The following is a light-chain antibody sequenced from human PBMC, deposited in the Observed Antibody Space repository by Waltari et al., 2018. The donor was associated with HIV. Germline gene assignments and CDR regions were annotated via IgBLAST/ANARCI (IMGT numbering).Light chain of an antibody. V-gene: IGLV3-21*02. Sequence: SYVLTQPPSVSVAPGQTARITCGGNNIGSKRVHWYQQKAGQAPVLVVYDGSDRHSWRRCLFAVFESGSSSTLAGIRVDVVDEADAHCHVLERSSDHHVFGPGTNFTGL. J-gene: IGLJ1*01. CDR3: HVLERSSDHHV. CDR2: DGS. CDR1: NIGSKR.